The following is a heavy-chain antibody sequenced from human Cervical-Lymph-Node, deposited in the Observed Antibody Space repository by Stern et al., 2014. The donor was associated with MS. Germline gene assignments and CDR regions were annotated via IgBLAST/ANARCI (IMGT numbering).Heavy chain of an antibody. D-gene: IGHD5-18*01. CDR2: ISAYNGDT. J-gene: IGHJ4*02. Sequence: QVQLVQSGAEVKKPGASVKVSCKASGYTFTSYGISWVRQAPGQGLEWMGWISAYNGDTNYAQKLQGRVTMTTATSTSTAYMELRSLRSDDTAVYYCARDRIQLWLHYYFDYWGQGTLVTVPS. V-gene: IGHV1-18*01. CDR3: ARDRIQLWLHYYFDY. CDR1: GYTFTSYG.